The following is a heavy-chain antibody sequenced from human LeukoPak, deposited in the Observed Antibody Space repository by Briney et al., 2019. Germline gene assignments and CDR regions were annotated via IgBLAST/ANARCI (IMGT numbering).Heavy chain of an antibody. CDR1: GFTSSSYA. CDR2: VSGSGDRM. CDR3: AKAAAAPGFDF. V-gene: IGHV3-23*01. J-gene: IGHJ4*02. D-gene: IGHD6-13*01. Sequence: GGSLRLSCAASGFTSSSYALNWVRQAPGKGLEWVAAVSGSGDRMYHADSVKGRFTISRDNSKNTIYLQMNSLRAEDTALYYCAKAAAAPGFDFWGQGTLVTVSS.